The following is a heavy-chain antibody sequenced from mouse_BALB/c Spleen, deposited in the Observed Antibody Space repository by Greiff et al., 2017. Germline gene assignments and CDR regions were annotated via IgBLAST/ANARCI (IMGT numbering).Heavy chain of an antibody. CDR3: ARDLGYDFDY. V-gene: IGHV5-6-3*01. CDR1: GFTFSSYG. CDR2: INSNGGST. Sequence: EVHLVESGGGLVQPGGSLKLSCAASGFTFSSYGMSWVRQTPDKRLELVATINSNGGSTYYPDSVKGRFTISRDNAKNTLYLQMSSLKSEDTAMYYCARDLGYDFDYWGQGTTLTVSS. J-gene: IGHJ2*01. D-gene: IGHD2-2*01.